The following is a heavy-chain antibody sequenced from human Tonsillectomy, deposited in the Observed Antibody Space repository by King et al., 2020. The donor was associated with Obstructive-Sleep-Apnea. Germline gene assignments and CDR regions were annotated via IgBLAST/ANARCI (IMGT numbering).Heavy chain of an antibody. Sequence: VQLVESGGGLVKPGGSLRLSCAASGFTFSSYSMNWVRQAPGKGLEGVSSISSSSSYIYYADSVKGRFTIARDNAQNSLYLQRNSLRAEDTAVYYCARDHIAAAGTSDYWGQGTLVTVSS. J-gene: IGHJ4*02. D-gene: IGHD6-13*01. CDR2: ISSSSSYI. CDR1: GFTFSSYS. V-gene: IGHV3-21*01. CDR3: ARDHIAAAGTSDY.